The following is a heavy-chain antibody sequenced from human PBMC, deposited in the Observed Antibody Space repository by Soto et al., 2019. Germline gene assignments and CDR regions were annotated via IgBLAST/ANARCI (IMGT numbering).Heavy chain of an antibody. CDR1: GSTFSDFW. CDR2: IKGDGSEK. J-gene: IGHJ6*02. V-gene: IGHV3-7*01. CDR3: GRDEVRNGVGV. Sequence: PGGSLRLSCEASGSTFSDFWMSWVRQAPGKGLEWVANIKGDGSEKRYVDSVRGRFTISRDNAKNSVYLQMNSLRADDTALYYCGRDEVRNGVGVWGQGIKVTVSS.